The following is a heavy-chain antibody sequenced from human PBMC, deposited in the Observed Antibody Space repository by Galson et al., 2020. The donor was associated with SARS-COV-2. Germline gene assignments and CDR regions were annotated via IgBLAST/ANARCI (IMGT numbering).Heavy chain of an antibody. J-gene: IGHJ5*01. CDR2: TYSSGNS. CDR1: GVSISSGNW. CDR3: ARTRGVVRGVVTGWFDP. D-gene: IGHD3-10*02. V-gene: IGHV4-28*01. Sequence: SETLSLTCAVSGVSISSGNWWGWIRQSPGKGLAWIGSTYSSGNSYYNPSLKSRVTLSVDTSKNQFSLNLRSVTAADTAVYYCARTRGVVRGVVTGWFDPWGQGILVTVSS.